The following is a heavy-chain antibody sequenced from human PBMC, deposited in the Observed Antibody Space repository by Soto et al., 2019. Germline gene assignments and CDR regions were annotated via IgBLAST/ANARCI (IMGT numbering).Heavy chain of an antibody. V-gene: IGHV4-30-4*01. D-gene: IGHD3-3*01. CDR2: IYYSGST. CDR1: GGSISSGDYY. CDR3: ARGYDFWSGYYDYYYYYAMDV. Sequence: PSETLSLTCTVSGGSISSGDYYWSWIRQPPGKGLEWIGYIYYSGSTYYNPYLKSPVTISVDTSKNQFSLKLSSVTAADKAVYYCARGYDFWSGYYDYYYYYAMDVWGQGTTVTVSS. J-gene: IGHJ6*02.